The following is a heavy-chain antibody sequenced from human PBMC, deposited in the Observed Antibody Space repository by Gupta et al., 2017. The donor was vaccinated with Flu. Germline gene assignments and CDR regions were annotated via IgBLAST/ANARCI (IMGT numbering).Heavy chain of an antibody. CDR1: GFTFSSSA. Sequence: EVQLLESGGGLVQPGGSLRLSCAASGFTFSSSAMNWVRQAPGKGLAWVSGISGSGCNTYYADSVKGRFTISRDNSKNTLYLQMNSLRSEDTAVYYCAKDPPPTVTIAGTSGWFDPWGPGTLVSVSS. CDR3: AKDPPPTVTIAGTSGWFDP. J-gene: IGHJ5*02. V-gene: IGHV3-23*01. CDR2: ISGSGCNT. D-gene: IGHD4-17*01.